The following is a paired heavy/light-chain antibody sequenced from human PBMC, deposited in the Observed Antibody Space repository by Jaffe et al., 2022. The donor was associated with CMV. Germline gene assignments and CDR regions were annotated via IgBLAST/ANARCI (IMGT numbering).Heavy chain of an antibody. CDR3: ARESLLSDIVVVPAAFDYYYYGMDV. CDR1: GFTFSSYW. D-gene: IGHD2-2*01. V-gene: IGHV3-74*01. CDR2: INSDGSST. J-gene: IGHJ6*02. Sequence: EVQLVESGGGLVQPGGSLRLSCAASGFTFSSYWMHWVRQAPGKGLVWVSRINSDGSSTSYADSVKGRFTISRDNAKNTLYLQMNSLRAEDTAVYYCARESLLSDIVVVPAAFDYYYYGMDVWGQGTTVTVSS.
Light chain of an antibody. CDR3: MQALQTALT. CDR1: QSLLHSNGYNY. V-gene: IGKV2-28*01. CDR2: LGS. J-gene: IGKJ4*01. Sequence: DIVMTQSPLSLPVTPGEPASISCRSSQSLLHSNGYNYLDWYLQKPGKSPQLLIYLGSNRASGVPDRFSGSGSGTDFTLKISRVEAEDVGVYYCMQALQTALTFGGGTKVEIK.